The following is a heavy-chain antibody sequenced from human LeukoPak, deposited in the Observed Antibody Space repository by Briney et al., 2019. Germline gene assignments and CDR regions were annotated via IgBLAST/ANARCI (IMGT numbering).Heavy chain of an antibody. V-gene: IGHV1-69*13. D-gene: IGHD3-10*01. Sequence: SVKVSCKASGGTLISYAISWVRQAPGQGLEWMGGIIPIFGTANYAQKFQGRVTITADESTSTAYMELSSLRSEDTAVYYCAMSVRYLHYYGSGSYLDYYYYYSMDVWGQGTTVTVSS. CDR3: AMSVRYLHYYGSGSYLDYYYYYSMDV. CDR2: IIPIFGTA. J-gene: IGHJ6*02. CDR1: GGTLISYA.